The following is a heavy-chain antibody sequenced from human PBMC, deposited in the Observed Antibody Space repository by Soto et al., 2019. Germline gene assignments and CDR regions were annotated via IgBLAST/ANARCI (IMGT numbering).Heavy chain of an antibody. CDR2: ISSSSSTI. V-gene: IGHV3-48*02. Sequence: EVQLVESGGGLVQPGGSLRLSCAASGFTFSSYSMNWVRQAPGKGLEWVSYISSSSSTIYYADSVKGRFTISRDNAKNSLYLQMNSLRDEDTAVYYCARDQYDILTGYYYYYGMDVWGQGTTVTVSS. CDR3: ARDQYDILTGYYYYYGMDV. J-gene: IGHJ6*02. D-gene: IGHD3-9*01. CDR1: GFTFSSYS.